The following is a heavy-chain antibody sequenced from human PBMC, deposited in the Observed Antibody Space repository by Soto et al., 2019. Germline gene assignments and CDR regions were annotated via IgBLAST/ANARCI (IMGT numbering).Heavy chain of an antibody. CDR2: IVVGSGNT. V-gene: IGHV1-58*02. CDR3: ARDYRSSWDY. D-gene: IGHD6-13*01. CDR1: GFTFTSSA. Sequence: VKVSCKASGFTFTSSAMQWVRQARGQRLEWIGWIVVGSGNTNYAQKFQERVTITRDTSASTTYMELSSLRSEDSSVYYCARDYRSSWDYWGQGTQVTVSS. J-gene: IGHJ4*02.